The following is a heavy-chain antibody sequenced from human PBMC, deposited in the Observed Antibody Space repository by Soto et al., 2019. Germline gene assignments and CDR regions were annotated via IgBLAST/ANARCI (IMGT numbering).Heavy chain of an antibody. CDR3: ARVLRFLEWSNYYYGMDV. CDR1: GGTFSSYA. D-gene: IGHD3-3*01. J-gene: IGHJ6*02. CDR2: IIPILGTA. Sequence: SVKVSCKASGGTFSSYAISWVRQAPGQGLEWMGGIIPILGTANYAQKFQGRVTITADESTSTAYMELSSLRSEDTAVYYCARVLRFLEWSNYYYGMDVWGQGTTVTVSS. V-gene: IGHV1-69*13.